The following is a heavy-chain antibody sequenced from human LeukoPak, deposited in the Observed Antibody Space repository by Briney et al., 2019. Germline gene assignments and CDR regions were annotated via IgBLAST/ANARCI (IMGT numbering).Heavy chain of an antibody. CDR2: IIPIFGTA. Sequence: SVKVSCKASGGTFSSYAISWVRQAPGQGLEWMGGIIPIFGTANYAQKLQGRVTMTTDTSTSTAYMALRSLRSDDTAVYYCARGRISAAGTYFQHWGQGTLVTVSS. V-gene: IGHV1-69*05. CDR3: ARGRISAAGTYFQH. J-gene: IGHJ1*01. D-gene: IGHD6-13*01. CDR1: GGTFSSYA.